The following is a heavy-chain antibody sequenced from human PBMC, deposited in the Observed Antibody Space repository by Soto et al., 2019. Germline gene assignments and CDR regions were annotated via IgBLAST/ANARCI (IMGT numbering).Heavy chain of an antibody. J-gene: IGHJ4*03. CDR3: ARAIVSTPRLADSFDF. CDR2: IYPGDSDA. D-gene: IGHD5-12*01. V-gene: IGHV5-51*01. Sequence: GESLKISCKGSGYSFSTHWLAWVRQMPGKGLEYMGIIYPGDSDARYSPSFQGQVTLLADKYINTAYLQWTSLKASDTAIYFCARAIVSTPRLADSFDFWGEVTLVTASS. CDR1: GYSFSTHW.